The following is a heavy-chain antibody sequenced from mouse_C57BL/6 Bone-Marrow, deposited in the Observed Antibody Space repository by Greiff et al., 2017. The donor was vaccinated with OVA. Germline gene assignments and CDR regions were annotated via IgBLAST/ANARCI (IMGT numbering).Heavy chain of an antibody. Sequence: QVQLQQSGAELVRPGTSVKVSCKASGYAFTNYLIEWVKQRPGQGLEWIGVINPGSGGTNYNEKFKGKATLTADKSSSTAYMQLSSLTSEDSAVYFCARWGITHYFDYWGQGTTLTVSS. J-gene: IGHJ2*01. D-gene: IGHD2-4*01. CDR2: INPGSGGT. CDR1: GYAFTNYL. CDR3: ARWGITHYFDY. V-gene: IGHV1-54*01.